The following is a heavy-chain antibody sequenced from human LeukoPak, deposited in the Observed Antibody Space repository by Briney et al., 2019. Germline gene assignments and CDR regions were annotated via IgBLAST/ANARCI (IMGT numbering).Heavy chain of an antibody. D-gene: IGHD2/OR15-2a*01. CDR1: GYTFTSYG. Sequence: SVKVSCKASGYTFTSYGISWVRQAPGQGLEWMGGIIPIFGTANYAQKFQGRVTITTDESTSSAYMELSSLRSEDTAVYYCATKYYGQYYYYYYMDVWGEGTTVTVSS. CDR3: ATKYYGQYYYYYYMDV. CDR2: IIPIFGTA. V-gene: IGHV1-69*05. J-gene: IGHJ6*03.